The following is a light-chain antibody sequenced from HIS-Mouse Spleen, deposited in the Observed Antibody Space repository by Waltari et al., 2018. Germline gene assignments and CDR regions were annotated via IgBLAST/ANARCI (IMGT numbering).Light chain of an antibody. CDR3: AAWDDSLNGPV. J-gene: IGLJ3*02. Sequence: QSVLTQPPSASGTPGQRVTISCSGSSSNIGSNTVNWYQQLPGTAPTLLIYSNNRRPSGFPGRFSGSKSGPSASLAISGLQSEDEADYYCAAWDDSLNGPVFGGGTKLTVL. CDR2: SNN. V-gene: IGLV1-44*01. CDR1: SSNIGSNT.